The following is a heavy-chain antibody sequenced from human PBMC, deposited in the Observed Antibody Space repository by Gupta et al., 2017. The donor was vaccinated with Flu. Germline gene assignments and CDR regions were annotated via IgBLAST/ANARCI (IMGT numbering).Heavy chain of an antibody. D-gene: IGHD2-15*01. J-gene: IGHJ4*02. Sequence: MDWVLQAPGKGLEWVGRIRHKASGYTTEYAAPVKGRFTISRDESKNSLYLHMNSLITEDTAEYYCARGEDSVSASVRYDYWGQGALVTVSS. V-gene: IGHV3-72*01. CDR3: ARGEDSVSASVRYDY. CDR2: IRHKASGYTT.